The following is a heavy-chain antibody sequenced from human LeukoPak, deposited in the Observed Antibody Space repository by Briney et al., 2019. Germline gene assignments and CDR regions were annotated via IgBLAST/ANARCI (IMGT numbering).Heavy chain of an antibody. D-gene: IGHD6-13*01. CDR1: GFTFSSYA. CDR2: ISWNSGSI. CDR3: AKGSWTQFDY. Sequence: GGSLRLSCAASGFTFSSYAMSWVRQAPGKGLEWVSGISWNSGSIGYADSVKGRFTISRDNAKNSLYLQMNSLRAEDTALYYCAKGSWTQFDYWGQGTLVTVSS. J-gene: IGHJ4*02. V-gene: IGHV3-9*01.